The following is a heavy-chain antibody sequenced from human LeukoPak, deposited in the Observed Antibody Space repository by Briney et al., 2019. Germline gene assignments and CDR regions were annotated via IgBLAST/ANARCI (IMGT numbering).Heavy chain of an antibody. J-gene: IGHJ3*02. CDR1: GFTFSSYS. D-gene: IGHD6-13*01. CDR3: AKLFGGSWYKYAFDI. Sequence: GGSLRLSCAASGFTFSSYSMNWVRQAPGKGLEWVSSISSSSSYIYYADSVKGRFTISRDNAKNSLYLQMNSLRAEDTAVYYCAKLFGGSWYKYAFDIWGQGTMVTVSS. V-gene: IGHV3-21*04. CDR2: ISSSSSYI.